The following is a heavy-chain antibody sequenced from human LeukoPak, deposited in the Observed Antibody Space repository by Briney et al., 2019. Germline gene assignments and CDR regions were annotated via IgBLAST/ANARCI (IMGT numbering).Heavy chain of an antibody. V-gene: IGHV4-4*07. Sequence: PSETLSLTCTVSGGSISSYYWSWIRQPAGKGLEWIGRIYTSGSTNYNPSLKGRVTMSVDTSKNQFSLKLSSVTAADTALYYCARGDDSSGYHDYWGQGTLVTVSS. CDR1: GGSISSYY. CDR2: IYTSGST. J-gene: IGHJ4*02. CDR3: ARGDDSSGYHDY. D-gene: IGHD3-22*01.